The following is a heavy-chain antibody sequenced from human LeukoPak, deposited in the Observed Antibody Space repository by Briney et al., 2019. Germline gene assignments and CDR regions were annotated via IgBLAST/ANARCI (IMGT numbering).Heavy chain of an antibody. CDR1: GFTFSDSA. D-gene: IGHD3-22*01. Sequence: GGSLRLSCAASGFTFSDSAIHWVRQASGKGLEWVGRIRSKANSYATAYAASLKGRFTISRDDSKNTAYLQMNSLKTEDTAVYYCTRQYGYYDSSGTYNWFDPWGQGTLVTVSS. CDR3: TRQYGYYDSSGTYNWFDP. CDR2: IRSKANSYAT. J-gene: IGHJ5*02. V-gene: IGHV3-73*01.